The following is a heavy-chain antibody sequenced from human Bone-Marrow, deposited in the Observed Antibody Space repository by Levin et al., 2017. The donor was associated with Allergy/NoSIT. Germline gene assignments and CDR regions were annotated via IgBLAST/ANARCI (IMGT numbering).Heavy chain of an antibody. V-gene: IGHV3-64*01. CDR1: GFTFSSYA. J-gene: IGHJ4*02. CDR2: ISSNGGST. CDR3: ARGTWAIVGATDFDY. Sequence: PGGSLRLSCAASGFTFSSYAMHWVRQAPGKGLEYVSAISSNGGSTYYANSVKGRFTISRDNSKNTLYLQMGSLRAEDMAVYYCARGTWAIVGATDFDYWGQGTLVTVSS. D-gene: IGHD1-26*01.